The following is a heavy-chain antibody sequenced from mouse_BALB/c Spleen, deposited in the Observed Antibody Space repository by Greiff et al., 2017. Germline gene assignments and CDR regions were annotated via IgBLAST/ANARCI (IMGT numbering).Heavy chain of an antibody. CDR1: GFTFSDYY. Sequence: VMLVESGGGLVKPGGSLKLSCAASGFTFSDYYMYWVRQTPEKRLEWVATISDGGSYTYYPDSVKGRFTISRDNAKNNLYLQMSSLKSEDSAVYYCARGGYYYGSSAWFAYWGQGTLVTVSA. V-gene: IGHV5-4*02. CDR2: ISDGGSYT. CDR3: ARGGYYYGSSAWFAY. J-gene: IGHJ3*01. D-gene: IGHD1-1*01.